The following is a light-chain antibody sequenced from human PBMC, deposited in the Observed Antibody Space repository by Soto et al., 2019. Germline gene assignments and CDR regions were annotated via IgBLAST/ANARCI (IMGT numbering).Light chain of an antibody. CDR3: QQLYGYPLT. CDR2: PAS. Sequence: IQLTQSPSSLSATVGDRVTITCRASQDISRALAWYQQKPGKAPNLLISPASNLQSGVPSRFSGSGSGTDFTLTINGLQPEDFATYWCQQLYGYPLTFGGGAKVEIK. CDR1: QDISRA. J-gene: IGKJ4*01. V-gene: IGKV1-9*01.